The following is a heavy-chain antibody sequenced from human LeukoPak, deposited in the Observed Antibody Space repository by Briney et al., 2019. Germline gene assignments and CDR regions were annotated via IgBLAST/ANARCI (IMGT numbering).Heavy chain of an antibody. J-gene: IGHJ4*02. CDR2: IYYSGST. CDR1: GGSISSYY. D-gene: IGHD3-10*01. Sequence: SETLSPTCTVSGGSISSYYWSWIRQPPGKGLEWIGYIYYSGSTNYNPSLKSRVTISVDTSKNQFSLKLSSVTAADTAVYYCARRYLRAGGFGELSYYFDYWGQGTLVTVSS. V-gene: IGHV4-59*01. CDR3: ARRYLRAGGFGELSYYFDY.